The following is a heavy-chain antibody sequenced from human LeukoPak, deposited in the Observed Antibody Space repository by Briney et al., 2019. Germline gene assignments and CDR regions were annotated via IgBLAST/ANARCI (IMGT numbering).Heavy chain of an antibody. D-gene: IGHD6-13*01. J-gene: IGHJ4*02. CDR1: GGSFSGYY. Sequence: SETLSLTCAVYGGSFSGYYWSWIRQPPGKGLEWIGEINHSGSTNYNPSLKSRVTISVDTSKNQFSLKLSSVTAADTAVYYCASLPLLTRAAAGGDYWGQGTLVTVSS. CDR3: ASLPLLTRAAAGGDY. V-gene: IGHV4-34*01. CDR2: INHSGST.